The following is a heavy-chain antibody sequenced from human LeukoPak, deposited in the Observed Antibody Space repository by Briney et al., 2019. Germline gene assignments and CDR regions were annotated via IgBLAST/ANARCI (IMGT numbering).Heavy chain of an antibody. CDR3: ARASGRGYYDSSGYLF. CDR2: IYSGGST. CDR1: GFTVSSNY. Sequence: GGSLRLSCAASGFTVSSNYMSWVRQAPGKWLEWVSVIYSGGSTYYADSVKGRFTISRDNSKNTLYLQMNSLRAEDTAVYYCARASGRGYYDSSGYLFWGQGTLVTVSS. J-gene: IGHJ4*02. V-gene: IGHV3-66*01. D-gene: IGHD3-22*01.